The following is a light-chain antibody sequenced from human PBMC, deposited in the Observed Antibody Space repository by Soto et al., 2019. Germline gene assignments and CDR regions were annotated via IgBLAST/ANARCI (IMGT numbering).Light chain of an antibody. Sequence: QSVLTQPPSVSGSPGQSVTISCSGTSSDVGSYNRVSWYQQPPGTAPKLMIYEVSNRPSGVPDRFSGSKSGSTASLTISGLQAEDEADYYCRSFTSSSTYVFGTGNKVTVL. CDR2: EVS. CDR1: SSDVGSYNR. CDR3: RSFTSSSTYV. J-gene: IGLJ1*01. V-gene: IGLV2-18*02.